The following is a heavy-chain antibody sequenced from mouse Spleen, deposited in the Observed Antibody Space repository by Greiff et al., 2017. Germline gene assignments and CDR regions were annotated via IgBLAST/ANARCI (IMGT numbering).Heavy chain of an antibody. CDR2: ISYDGSN. Sequence: EVKLMESGPGLVKPSQSLSLTCSVTGYSITSGYYWNWIRQGPGNKLEWMGYISYDGSNNYNPSLQNRISITRDTSKNQFFLKLNSVTTEDTATYYCAREEYGNGFAYWGQGTLVTVSA. D-gene: IGHD2-10*02. J-gene: IGHJ3*01. V-gene: IGHV3-6*01. CDR3: AREEYGNGFAY. CDR1: GYSITSGYY.